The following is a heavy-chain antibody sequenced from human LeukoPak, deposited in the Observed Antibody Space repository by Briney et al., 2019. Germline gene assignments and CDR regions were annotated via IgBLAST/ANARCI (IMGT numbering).Heavy chain of an antibody. D-gene: IGHD3-10*01. CDR3: ARDRGYNWFDP. J-gene: IGHJ5*02. Sequence: PGGSLRLSCAASGFTFSSYAMHWVRQAPGKGLEWVAVISYDGSNKYYADSVKGRFTISRDNSKNTLYLQMNSLRAEDTAVYYCARDRGYNWFDPWGQGTLVTVSS. V-gene: IGHV3-30*04. CDR1: GFTFSSYA. CDR2: ISYDGSNK.